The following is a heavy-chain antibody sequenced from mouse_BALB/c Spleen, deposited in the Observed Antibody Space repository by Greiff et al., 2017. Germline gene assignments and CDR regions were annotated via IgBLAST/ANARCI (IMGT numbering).Heavy chain of an antibody. Sequence: EVKVEESGPGLVKPSQSLSLTCSVTGYSITSGYYWNWIRQFPGNKLEWMGYISYDGSNNYNPSLKNRISITRDTSKNQFFLKLNSVTTEDTATYYCAREGPHGYDAMDYWGQGTSVTVSS. CDR1: GYSITSGYY. CDR2: ISYDGSN. V-gene: IGHV3-6*02. J-gene: IGHJ4*01. CDR3: AREGPHGYDAMDY.